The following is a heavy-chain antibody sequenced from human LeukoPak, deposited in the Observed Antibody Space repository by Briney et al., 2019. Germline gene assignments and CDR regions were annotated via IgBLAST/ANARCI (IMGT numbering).Heavy chain of an antibody. CDR1: GFTFSSYW. J-gene: IGHJ4*02. CDR3: ARGTRWLQPYYFDY. V-gene: IGHV3-7*03. Sequence: PGGSLRLSCAASGFTFSSYWMTWVRQAPGKGLEWVANIKQDGSETYYVDSVKGRSTISRDNAKNSLYLQMNSLRAGDTAVYYCARGTRWLQPYYFDYWGQGTLVTVSS. D-gene: IGHD5-24*01. CDR2: IKQDGSET.